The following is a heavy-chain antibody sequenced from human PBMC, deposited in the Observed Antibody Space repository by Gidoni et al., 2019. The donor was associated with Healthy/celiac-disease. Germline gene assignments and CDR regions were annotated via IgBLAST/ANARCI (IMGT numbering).Heavy chain of an antibody. CDR2: ISSSSSYI. D-gene: IGHD3-10*01. CDR3: ARDRITMVRGVDYYYGMDV. Sequence: EVQLVESGGGLVKPGGSLRLSCAASAFTFSSYSMNWVRQAPGKGLEWVSSISSSSSYIYYADSVKGRFTISRDNAKNSLYLQMNSLRAEDTAVYYCARDRITMVRGVDYYYGMDVWGQGTTVTVSS. V-gene: IGHV3-21*01. CDR1: AFTFSSYS. J-gene: IGHJ6*02.